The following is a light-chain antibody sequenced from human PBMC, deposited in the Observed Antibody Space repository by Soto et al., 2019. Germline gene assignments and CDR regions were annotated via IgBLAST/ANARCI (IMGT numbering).Light chain of an antibody. CDR2: GAS. J-gene: IGKJ1*01. V-gene: IGKV3-20*01. Sequence: EIVLTQSPGTLSLSPGERATLSCRASQSVSSSYLAWYQQKPGQAPRLLIYGASSSATGIPDRFSGSGSGTDFTLTISRLEPEDFAEYYCQQYGSSRTFGQGTKVELK. CDR3: QQYGSSRT. CDR1: QSVSSSY.